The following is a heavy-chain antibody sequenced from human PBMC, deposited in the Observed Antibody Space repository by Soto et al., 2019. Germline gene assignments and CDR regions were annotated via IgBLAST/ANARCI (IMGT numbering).Heavy chain of an antibody. J-gene: IGHJ4*02. D-gene: IGHD3-10*01. CDR2: INPNTGVT. CDR3: ARVKSGSYFLLLFDY. Sequence: ASVKVSCKASGYTFTDYYIHWVRQAPGQGLEWMGWINPNTGVTHYAQRFQGRVIMTRDTSISTAYMDLSRLRSDDAARYFCARVKSGSYFLLLFDYWGQGTQVTVSS. CDR1: GYTFTDYY. V-gene: IGHV1-2*02.